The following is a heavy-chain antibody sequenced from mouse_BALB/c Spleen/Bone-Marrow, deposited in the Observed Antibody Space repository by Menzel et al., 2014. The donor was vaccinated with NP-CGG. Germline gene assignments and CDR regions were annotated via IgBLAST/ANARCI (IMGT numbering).Heavy chain of an antibody. CDR2: IHPGSGGT. D-gene: IGHD2-2*01. CDR3: TRSGTSWLRRSWYFNV. CDR1: GFTFTDYE. J-gene: IGHJ1*01. Sequence: QLQLKESGAELVRPGASVKLSCKALGFTFTDYEMHWVKQTPVHGLEWIGTIHPGSGGTAYNQKFKGKATLTADKSSSTAYMELSSLTSEDSAVYYCTRSGTSWLRRSWYFNVWGAGTTVTVSS. V-gene: IGHV1-15*01.